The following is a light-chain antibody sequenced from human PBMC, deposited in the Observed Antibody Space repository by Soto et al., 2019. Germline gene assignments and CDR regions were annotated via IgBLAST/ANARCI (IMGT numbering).Light chain of an antibody. CDR3: QHYSTWLWT. V-gene: IGKV3-15*01. CDR1: QSVASN. CDR2: DAS. J-gene: IGKJ1*01. Sequence: EIVMTQSPATLSVSPGERATLSCRTIQSVASNLAWYKQKPGQGPRLLIYDASSRTTGIPARFSGSGSGTEFTLTMSSLQSEDFAVYYCQHYSTWLWTFGQGTKVEIK.